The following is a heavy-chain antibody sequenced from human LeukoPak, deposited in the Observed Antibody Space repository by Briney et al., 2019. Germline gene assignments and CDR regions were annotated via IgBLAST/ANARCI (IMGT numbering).Heavy chain of an antibody. CDR1: GVIVSRNF. CDR2: MYAGGTT. CDR3: ARRAGNSSAYDY. D-gene: IGHD3-22*01. V-gene: IGHV3-53*01. J-gene: IGHJ4*02. Sequence: PGGSLRLSCAASGVIVSRNFMSWVRQAPGKGLQWVAIMYAGGTTDYSDSVRGRFHISRDSSNNTLSLQINSLRAEDTAVYYCARRAGNSSAYDYWGQGTLVTVSS.